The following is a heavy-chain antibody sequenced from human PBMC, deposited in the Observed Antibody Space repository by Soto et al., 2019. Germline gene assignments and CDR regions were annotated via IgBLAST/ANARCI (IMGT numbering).Heavy chain of an antibody. J-gene: IGHJ4*02. D-gene: IGHD3-10*01. CDR1: GYSFTTYW. Sequence: EVQLVQSGAEVKKPGESLKISCETSGYSFTTYWIGWVRQMPGKGLEWMGIIYPGDSDTRFSPSFQGQVTISVDKSISTAYLQRSGLKASDTAMYYCARHVFHGSGCYEDYWGQGTLVTVSS. V-gene: IGHV5-51*01. CDR2: IYPGDSDT. CDR3: ARHVFHGSGCYEDY.